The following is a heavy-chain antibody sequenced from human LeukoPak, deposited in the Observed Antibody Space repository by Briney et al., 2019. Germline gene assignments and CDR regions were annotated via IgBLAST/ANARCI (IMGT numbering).Heavy chain of an antibody. CDR3: ASAGPADYGDYFDY. Sequence: SQTLSLTCTVSGGSISSGDYQWSWIRQPPGKGLEWIGYIYYSGSAYYNPSLKSRLTISADTSKNQFSLKLSSVTAADTAVYYCASAGPADYGDYFDYWGQGTLVTVSS. J-gene: IGHJ4*02. V-gene: IGHV4-30-4*08. D-gene: IGHD4-17*01. CDR2: IYYSGSA. CDR1: GGSISSGDYQ.